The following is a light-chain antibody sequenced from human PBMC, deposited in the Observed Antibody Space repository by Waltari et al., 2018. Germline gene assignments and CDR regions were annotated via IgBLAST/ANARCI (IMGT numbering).Light chain of an antibody. CDR1: QGIRND. CDR3: LQDYNYPRT. Sequence: AIQMTQSPSSLSASVGDRVTITCRASQGIRNDLGWYQQKPGKAPKLLIYAASSLQSGVPSRFSGSVSGTDFTLTISSLQHEDFATYCCLQDYNYPRTFGQGTKVEIK. J-gene: IGKJ1*01. V-gene: IGKV1-6*01. CDR2: AAS.